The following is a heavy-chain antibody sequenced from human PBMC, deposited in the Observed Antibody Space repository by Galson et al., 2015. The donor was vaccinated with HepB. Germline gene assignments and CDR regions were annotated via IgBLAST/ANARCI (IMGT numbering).Heavy chain of an antibody. CDR1: RYTFGDNA. D-gene: IGHD3-10*01. CDR3: TGHGSGSF. CDR2: ILSKAYGGRT. J-gene: IGHJ4*02. Sequence: SLRLSCAASRYTFGDNAMSWVRQAPGKGLEWVGFILSKAYGGRTEYAASVKGRFTISTDDSKNIAYLQMNSLKTEDTAVYYCTGHGSGSFGGQGTLVTVSS. V-gene: IGHV3-49*04.